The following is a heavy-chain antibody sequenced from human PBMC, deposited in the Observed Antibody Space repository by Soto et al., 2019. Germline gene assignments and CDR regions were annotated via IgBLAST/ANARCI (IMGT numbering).Heavy chain of an antibody. V-gene: IGHV3-15*01. D-gene: IGHD3-3*01. CDR2: VKDSGAT. Sequence: PGGSLRLSCGASGFTFRTAWMNWVRQAPGKGLEWVGHVKDSGATDYAAPVKGRFIISRDDSKNTVYLQMTSLRTEDSAIYYCAADTPGFGQGEFEYWGQGALVTVSS. J-gene: IGHJ4*02. CDR3: AADTPGFGQGEFEY. CDR1: GFTFRTAW.